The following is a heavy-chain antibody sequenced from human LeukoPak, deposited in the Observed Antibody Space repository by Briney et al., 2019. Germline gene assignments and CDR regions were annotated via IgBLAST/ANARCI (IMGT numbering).Heavy chain of an antibody. Sequence: SETLSLTCTVSGGSISSSSYYWGWIRQPPGKGLEWIGSIYYSGSTYNNPSLKSRVTISVDTSKNQFSLKLSSVTAADTAVYYCARLWGGSVAGSRIYYWGQGTLVTVSS. J-gene: IGHJ4*02. CDR2: IYYSGST. CDR3: ARLWGGSVAGSRIYY. CDR1: GGSISSSSYY. V-gene: IGHV4-39*01. D-gene: IGHD6-19*01.